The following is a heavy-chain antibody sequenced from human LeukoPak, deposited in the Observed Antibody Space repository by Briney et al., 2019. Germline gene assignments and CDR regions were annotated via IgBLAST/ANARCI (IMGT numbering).Heavy chain of an antibody. CDR1: GFTFSSYG. V-gene: IGHV3-30*18. D-gene: IGHD3-9*01. CDR3: AKAAYDILTGFDY. Sequence: GRSLRLSCAASGFTFSSYGMHWVRQAPGKGLEWVAVISYDGSNKYHAKSVKGPFTISRDNSKNTLYLQMKSLRAEDTAVYYCAKAAYDILTGFDYWGQGTLVTVSS. J-gene: IGHJ4*02. CDR2: ISYDGSNK.